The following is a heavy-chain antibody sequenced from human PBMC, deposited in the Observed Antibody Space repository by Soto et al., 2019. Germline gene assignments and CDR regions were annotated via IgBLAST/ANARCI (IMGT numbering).Heavy chain of an antibody. CDR3: ARGPPGHYFYHMDV. CDR2: IHDSGST. V-gene: IGHV4-31*03. Sequence: QVQLQESGPGLVQPSQTLSLTCTVSSGSISSGGYCWSWIRQHPGKGLEWIGYIHDSGSTYHTPTLKSRVTIEVGTSKNQFSLELTAVTAADTAVYYCARGPPGHYFYHMDVWGKGTTVTVSS. J-gene: IGHJ6*03. CDR1: SGSISSGGYC.